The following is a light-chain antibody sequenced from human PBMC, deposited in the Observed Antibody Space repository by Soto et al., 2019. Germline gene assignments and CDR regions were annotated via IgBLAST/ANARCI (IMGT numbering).Light chain of an antibody. V-gene: IGKV3-11*01. CDR3: QQRSNWPPIT. CDR1: QSVNNY. Sequence: EIVLSQSPATLSLFTGERATLSCRPSQSVNNYLVWYQQKPGQAPRLLIYDAFKRATGIPARFSGSGSGTDFTLTISSLEPEDLAVYYCQQRSNWPPITFGQGTRLEIK. CDR2: DAF. J-gene: IGKJ5*01.